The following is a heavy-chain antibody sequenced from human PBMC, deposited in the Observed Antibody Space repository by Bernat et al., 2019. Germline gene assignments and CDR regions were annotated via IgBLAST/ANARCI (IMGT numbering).Heavy chain of an antibody. CDR3: ARLGYGSGSRKDYYGMDV. J-gene: IGHJ6*02. CDR2: IYYSGST. D-gene: IGHD3-10*01. V-gene: IGHV4-59*08. Sequence: QVQLQESGPGLVKPSETLSLTCTVSGGSISSYYWSWIRQPPGKGLEWIGYIYYSGSTNYNPSLKSRVTISVDTSKNQFSLKLSSVTAADTAVYYCARLGYGSGSRKDYYGMDVWGQGTTVTVSS. CDR1: GGSISSYY.